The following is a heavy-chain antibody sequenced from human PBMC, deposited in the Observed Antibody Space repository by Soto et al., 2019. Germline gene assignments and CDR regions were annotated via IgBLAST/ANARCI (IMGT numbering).Heavy chain of an antibody. Sequence: SETLSLTCAVSGYSISSVYYWGWIRQTPGKGLEWIASIYHSGSTYYNPSLKSRVTISVDTSKNQFSLKLTSVTAADTAVYYCARGAATVTPGWFDPWGQGIMVTVS. CDR1: GYSISSVYY. CDR3: ARGAATVTPGWFDP. J-gene: IGHJ5*02. V-gene: IGHV4-38-2*01. D-gene: IGHD4-17*01. CDR2: IYHSGST.